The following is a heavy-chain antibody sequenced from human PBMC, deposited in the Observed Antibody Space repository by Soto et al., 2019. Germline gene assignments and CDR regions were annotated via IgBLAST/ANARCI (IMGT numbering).Heavy chain of an antibody. Sequence: QAQVVQSGAEARAPGASVKVSCKASGYIFTSYYIHWVRQAPGQGLEYLGVAYPHAATTFVAQKFQGRITVTMDTSTSTVHMELTSLTPEDTAVYYCARERERAYYFDPLGHGTLVTVSS. CDR1: GYIFTSYY. CDR2: AYPHAATT. V-gene: IGHV1-46*03. J-gene: IGHJ5*02. D-gene: IGHD2-8*01. CDR3: ARERERAYYFDP.